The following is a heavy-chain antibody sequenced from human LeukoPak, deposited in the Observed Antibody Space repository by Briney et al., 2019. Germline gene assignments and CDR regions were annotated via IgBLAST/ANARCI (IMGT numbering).Heavy chain of an antibody. D-gene: IGHD6-19*01. CDR2: ISWDGGST. CDR3: AKEGGSGWSEFDY. CDR1: GFTFDDYT. J-gene: IGHJ4*02. Sequence: PGGSLRLSCAASGFTFDDYTMHWVRQAPGKGLEWVSLISWDGGSTYYADSVKGRFTISRDNSKNSLYLQMNSLRTEDTALYYCAKEGGSGWSEFDYWGQGTLVTVSS. V-gene: IGHV3-43*01.